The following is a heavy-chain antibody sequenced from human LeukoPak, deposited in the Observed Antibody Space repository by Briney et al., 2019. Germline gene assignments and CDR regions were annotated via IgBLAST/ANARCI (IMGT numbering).Heavy chain of an antibody. V-gene: IGHV3-7*01. CDR3: VKDRITEDYYGMDV. J-gene: IGHJ6*02. Sequence: GGSLRLSCVASGFTFSDYWMGWVRQAPGKGPVWLGNIRQDGGDIYYLDSVKGRFTISRDNGKNAVYLQMNSLRAEDTAVYYCVKDRITEDYYGMDVWGQGTTVTVSS. CDR2: IRQDGGDI. D-gene: IGHD3-10*01. CDR1: GFTFSDYW.